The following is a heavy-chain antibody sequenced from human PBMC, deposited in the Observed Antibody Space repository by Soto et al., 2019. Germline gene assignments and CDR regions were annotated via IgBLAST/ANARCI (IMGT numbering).Heavy chain of an antibody. Sequence: QVQLQESGPGLVKPSGTLSLTCAVSGGSISTSNWWSWVRQPPGKGLEWIGEVYHSGSTNYNPSFKSRVAMSVDKSKNQFSLKLNSVTAADTALYYCARTSTSGTHFDYWGQGSLVTVSS. D-gene: IGHD1-1*01. J-gene: IGHJ4*02. CDR1: GGSISTSNW. V-gene: IGHV4-4*02. CDR2: VYHSGST. CDR3: ARTSTSGTHFDY.